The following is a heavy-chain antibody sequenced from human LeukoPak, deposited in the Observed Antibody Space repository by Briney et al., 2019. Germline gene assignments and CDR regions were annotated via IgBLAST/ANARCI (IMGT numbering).Heavy chain of an antibody. Sequence: GGSLRLSCAASGFTFSIYAMHWVRQAPGKGLEWVAVISYDGSNKYYADSVKGRFTISRDNSKNTLYLQMNSLRAEDTAVYYCANSYCSSTSCYPLDYWGQGTLVTVSS. J-gene: IGHJ4*02. CDR2: ISYDGSNK. CDR1: GFTFSIYA. V-gene: IGHV3-30*04. CDR3: ANSYCSSTSCYPLDY. D-gene: IGHD2-2*01.